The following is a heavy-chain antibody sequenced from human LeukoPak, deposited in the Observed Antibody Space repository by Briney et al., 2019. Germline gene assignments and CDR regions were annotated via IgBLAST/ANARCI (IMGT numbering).Heavy chain of an antibody. CDR3: ARDRDSSGYYYDAFDI. CDR2: ISAYNGNT. D-gene: IGHD3-22*01. Sequence: ASVKVSCKASGYTLTSYGISWVRQAPGQGLEWMGWISAYNGNTNYAQKLQGRVTMTTDTSTSTAYMELRSLRSDDTAVYYCARDRDSSGYYYDAFDIWGQGTMVTASS. CDR1: GYTLTSYG. J-gene: IGHJ3*02. V-gene: IGHV1-18*01.